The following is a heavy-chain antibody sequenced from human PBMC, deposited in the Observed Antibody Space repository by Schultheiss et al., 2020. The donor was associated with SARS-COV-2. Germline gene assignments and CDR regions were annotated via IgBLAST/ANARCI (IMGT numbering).Heavy chain of an antibody. D-gene: IGHD3-3*01. CDR3: ARGGGITIFGVAPINNYYYYYYMDV. V-gene: IGHV1-18*04. CDR2: ISTYKNKI. J-gene: IGHJ6*03. CDR1: GYTFTDYG. Sequence: ASVKVSCKASGYTFTDYGISWVRQAPGQGLEWMGWISTYKNKIIYAQQLQGRLTMTTDTYTSTAYMELRSLRSDDTAVYYCARGGGITIFGVAPINNYYYYYYMDVWGKGTPVTVSS.